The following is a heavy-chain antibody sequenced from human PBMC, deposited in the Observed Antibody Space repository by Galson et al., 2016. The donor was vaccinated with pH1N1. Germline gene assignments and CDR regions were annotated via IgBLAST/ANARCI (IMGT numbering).Heavy chain of an antibody. J-gene: IGHJ4*02. CDR2: ISDSGGST. D-gene: IGHD6-13*01. CDR3: AKAPYSSSWYPHFDY. V-gene: IGHV3-23*01. Sequence: SLRLSCAASGFIFSSYGINWVRQAPGKGLEWVSGISDSGGSTYYADSVKGRFTISRDNSRTTLYLQMNSLRAEDTAVYYCAKAPYSSSWYPHFDYWGQGTLVTVSS. CDR1: GFIFSSYG.